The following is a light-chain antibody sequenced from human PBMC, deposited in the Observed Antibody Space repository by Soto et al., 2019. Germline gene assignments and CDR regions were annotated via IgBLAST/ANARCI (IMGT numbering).Light chain of an antibody. CDR1: TSNIGAGYD. CDR2: GNS. J-gene: IGLJ2*01. CDR3: QSYDSSLV. Sequence: QSVLTQPPSVSGAPGQRVTISCTGNTSNIGAGYDVHWYQQLPGTAPKLLIYGNSNRPSGVPDRFSGSKSGTSASLAITGLQPEDEADYYCQSYDSSLVFGGGTKLTVL. V-gene: IGLV1-40*01.